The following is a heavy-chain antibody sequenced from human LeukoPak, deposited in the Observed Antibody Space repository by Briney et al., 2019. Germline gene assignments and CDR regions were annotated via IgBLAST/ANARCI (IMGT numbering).Heavy chain of an antibody. CDR1: GFTFNDYY. CDR2: ISSSGGTI. J-gene: IGHJ4*02. D-gene: IGHD5-18*01. CDR3: ASHVDTAPDPFDY. V-gene: IGHV3-11*01. Sequence: GGSLRLSCAASGFTFNDYYMSWIRQAPGKGLEWVSYISSSGGTIYYADSVKGRFTISRDNAKNSLYLQMNSLRAEDTAVYYCASHVDTAPDPFDYWGQGTLVTVSS.